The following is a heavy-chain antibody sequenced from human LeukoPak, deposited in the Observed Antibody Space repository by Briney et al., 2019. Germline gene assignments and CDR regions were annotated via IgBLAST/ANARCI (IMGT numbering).Heavy chain of an antibody. J-gene: IGHJ4*02. D-gene: IGHD3-9*01. Sequence: GASVKVSCKASGGTFSNYAISWVRQAPGQGLEWMGGIIPIFGTANYAQKFQGRVTITADESTSTAYMELSSLRSEDTAVYYCASAIWDYDILTGYYMLHYWGQGTLVTVSS. CDR3: ASAIWDYDILTGYYMLHY. CDR1: GGTFSNYA. CDR2: IIPIFGTA. V-gene: IGHV1-69*13.